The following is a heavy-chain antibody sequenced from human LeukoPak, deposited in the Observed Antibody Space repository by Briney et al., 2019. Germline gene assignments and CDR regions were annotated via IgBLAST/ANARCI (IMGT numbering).Heavy chain of an antibody. CDR1: GGSISTYY. CDR3: AASSSSWDWGFDY. V-gene: IGHV4-59*12. Sequence: SETLSLTCTVSGGSISTYYWNWIRQPPGKGLEWIGYIYHSGSTNYNPSLQSRVTISVDTSKNQFSLKLSSVTAADTAVYYCAASSSSWDWGFDYWGQGTLVTVSS. CDR2: IYHSGST. J-gene: IGHJ4*02. D-gene: IGHD6-13*01.